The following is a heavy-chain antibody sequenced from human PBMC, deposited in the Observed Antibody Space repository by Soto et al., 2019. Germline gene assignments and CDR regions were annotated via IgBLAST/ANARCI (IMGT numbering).Heavy chain of an antibody. Sequence: SLRLSCAASGFTFDDYAMHWVRQAPGEGLEWVSGISWNSGSIGYADSVKGRFTISRDNAKNSLYLQMNSLRAEDTALYYCANGVRRDGYNLYDYWGQGTLVTVSS. D-gene: IGHD5-12*01. V-gene: IGHV3-9*01. CDR2: ISWNSGSI. CDR1: GFTFDDYA. J-gene: IGHJ4*02. CDR3: ANGVRRDGYNLYDY.